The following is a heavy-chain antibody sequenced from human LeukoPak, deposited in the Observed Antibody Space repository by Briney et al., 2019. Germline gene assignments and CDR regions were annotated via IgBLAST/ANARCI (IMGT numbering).Heavy chain of an antibody. J-gene: IGHJ4*02. CDR1: GFTFNNYG. Sequence: GGFLRLSCAASGFTFNNYGMHWVRQAPGKGLEWVAVIWYDGNNKYYADSVKGRFTISRDNSKNTLYLQMNSLRAEDTAVYYCARDRWSSTSYNDYWGQGTLVTVSS. D-gene: IGHD2-2*01. V-gene: IGHV3-33*01. CDR2: IWYDGNNK. CDR3: ARDRWSSTSYNDY.